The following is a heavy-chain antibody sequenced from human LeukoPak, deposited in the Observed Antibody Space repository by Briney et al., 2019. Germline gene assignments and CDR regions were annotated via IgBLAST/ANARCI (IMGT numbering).Heavy chain of an antibody. J-gene: IGHJ4*02. CDR2: INHTGST. CDR3: AREHDYGASRGFDY. CDR1: GGSFSGYY. V-gene: IGHV4-34*01. Sequence: SETLSLTCAVYGGSFSGYYWSWIRQPPGKGLKWIGEINHTGSTNYNPSLKSRGTISVDTSKNQFSLKLSSVTAADTAVYYCAREHDYGASRGFDYWGQGTLVTVSS. D-gene: IGHD4-17*01.